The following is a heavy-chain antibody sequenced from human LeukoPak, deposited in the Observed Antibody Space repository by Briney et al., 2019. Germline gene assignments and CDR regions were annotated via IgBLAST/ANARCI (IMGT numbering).Heavy chain of an antibody. D-gene: IGHD3-22*01. CDR3: ARRGPHYYDSSGYFDGTAHFDY. V-gene: IGHV4-39*07. CDR2: IYYSGST. CDR1: GGSISSSSYY. J-gene: IGHJ4*02. Sequence: SETLSLTCTVSGGSISSSSYYWGWIRQPPGKGLEWIGSIYYSGSTYYNPSLKSRVTISVDTSKNQFSLKLSSVTAADTAVYYCARRGPHYYDSSGYFDGTAHFDYWGQGTLVTVSS.